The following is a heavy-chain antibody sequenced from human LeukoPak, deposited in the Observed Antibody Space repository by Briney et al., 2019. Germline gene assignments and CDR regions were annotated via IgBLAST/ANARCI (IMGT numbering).Heavy chain of an antibody. CDR3: ARALGGWPDAFDI. CDR2: INSDGSST. CDR1: GFTFSSYE. Sequence: GGSLRLSCAASGFTFSSYEMNWVRQAPGKGLVWVSRINSDGSSTRHADSVKGRFSISRDNAKNTLYLQMNSLRAEDTAVYYCARALGGWPDAFDIWGQGTMVAVFS. V-gene: IGHV3-74*01. D-gene: IGHD6-19*01. J-gene: IGHJ3*02.